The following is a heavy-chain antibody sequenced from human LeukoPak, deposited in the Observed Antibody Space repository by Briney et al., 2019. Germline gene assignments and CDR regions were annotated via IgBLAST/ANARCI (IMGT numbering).Heavy chain of an antibody. CDR2: ISYDGSNE. Sequence: PGRSLRPSCAASGFTFSSSAMHWVRQAPGKGLEWVAFISYDGSNEYYADSVKGRFTISRDNSKNTLFLQMNSLRAEDTAVYYCARDGLRFCSGGSCYYLAYWGQGALVTVSS. D-gene: IGHD2-15*01. CDR3: ARDGLRFCSGGSCYYLAY. CDR1: GFTFSSSA. J-gene: IGHJ4*02. V-gene: IGHV3-30-3*01.